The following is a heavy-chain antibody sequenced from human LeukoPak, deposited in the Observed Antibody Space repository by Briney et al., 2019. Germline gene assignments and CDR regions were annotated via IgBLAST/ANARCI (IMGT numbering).Heavy chain of an antibody. CDR1: GGTFSSYA. Sequence: SVKVSCKASGGTFSSYAISWVRQAPVQGLEWMGRIIPIFGIANYAQKFQGRVTITADKSTSTAYMELSSLRSEDTAVYYCAGGARSGYDSRFDYWGQGTLVTVSS. CDR2: IIPIFGIA. J-gene: IGHJ4*02. CDR3: AGGARSGYDSRFDY. V-gene: IGHV1-69*04. D-gene: IGHD5-12*01.